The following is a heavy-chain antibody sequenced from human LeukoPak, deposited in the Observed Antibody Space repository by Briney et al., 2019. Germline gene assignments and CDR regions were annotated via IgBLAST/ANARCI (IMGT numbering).Heavy chain of an antibody. CDR2: IYYSGST. Sequence: SETLSLTCTVSGGSISSYYWSWIRQPPGKGLEWIGYIYYSGSTNYNPSLKSRVTISVDTSKNQFSLKLSSVTAADTAVYYCARSHSYADYSPRAFDYWGQGALVTVSS. CDR3: ARSHSYADYSPRAFDY. J-gene: IGHJ4*02. CDR1: GGSISSYY. D-gene: IGHD4-17*01. V-gene: IGHV4-59*01.